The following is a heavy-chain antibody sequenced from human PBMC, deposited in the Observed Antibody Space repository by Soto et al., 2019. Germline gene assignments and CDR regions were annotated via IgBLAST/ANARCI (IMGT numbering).Heavy chain of an antibody. CDR2: IHYTGTT. CDR3: TTGSGWLADF. CDR1: GYSISTFY. J-gene: IGHJ4*02. V-gene: IGHV4-59*08. D-gene: IGHD6-19*01. Sequence: PSETLSLTCTVSGYSISTFYWGWFRQPPGKGLEWIGYIHYTGTTNYNPSLKSRITISVDTSKSQFSLNLYSVTAADTAVYYCTTGSGWLADFWGQGILVTVSS.